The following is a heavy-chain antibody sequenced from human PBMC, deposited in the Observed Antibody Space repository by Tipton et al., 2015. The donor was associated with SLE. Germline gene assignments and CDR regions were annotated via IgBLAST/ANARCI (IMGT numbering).Heavy chain of an antibody. D-gene: IGHD6-19*01. CDR2: ISYSGST. CDR1: GDTISDHY. CDR3: ARGGCSSGWYGDYFVY. J-gene: IGHJ4*02. V-gene: IGHV4-59*11. Sequence: TLSLTCTVSGDTISDHYWSWIRQPPGKGLEWIGYISYSGSTNYSPSLKSRVTISLDTSKTQFSLKLRSVTAADTAIYYCARGGCSSGWYGDYFVYCGQGTLVTVSS.